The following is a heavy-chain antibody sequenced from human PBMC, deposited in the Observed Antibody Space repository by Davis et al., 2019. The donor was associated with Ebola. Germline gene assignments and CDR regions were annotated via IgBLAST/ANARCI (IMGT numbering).Heavy chain of an antibody. CDR1: GGSFSGYY. V-gene: IGHV4-34*01. J-gene: IGHJ6*03. D-gene: IGHD6-19*01. CDR3: ARRCTVPATYIPTYYDYYMDV. CDR2: ISHSGST. Sequence: MPSQTLSPTCPLYGGSFSGYYWNWIRQPPGKGLEWIGEISHSGSTDYNPSLKSRVTISVDTSKNQFSLKLSSVTAADTAVYYCARRCTVPATYIPTYYDYYMDVWGRGTTVTVSS.